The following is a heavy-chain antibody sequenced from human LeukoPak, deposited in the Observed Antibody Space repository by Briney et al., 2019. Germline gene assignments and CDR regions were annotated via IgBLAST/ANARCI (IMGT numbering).Heavy chain of an antibody. Sequence: SGTLSLTCAVYGGSFSGYYWSWIRQTPGEGLEWIGEIKHGGSTNYNPSLKSRVTISVDTSKNQFSLKLSSVTAADTAVYYCARGPMVRGAQYARVWGQGTLVTVSS. CDR3: ARGPMVRGAQYARV. CDR1: GGSFSGYY. V-gene: IGHV4-34*01. D-gene: IGHD3-10*01. J-gene: IGHJ4*02. CDR2: IKHGGST.